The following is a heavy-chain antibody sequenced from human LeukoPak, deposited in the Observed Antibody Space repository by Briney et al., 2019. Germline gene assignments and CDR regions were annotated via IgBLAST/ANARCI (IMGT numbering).Heavy chain of an antibody. D-gene: IGHD3-10*01. J-gene: IGHJ4*02. V-gene: IGHV4-61*02. Sequence: PSETLSLTCTVSGGSISSGSYYWSWIRQPAGKGLEWIGRIYTSGSTNYNPSLKSRVTISVDTSKNQFSLKLSSVTAADTAVYYCARHYMAPPSFDYWGQGTLVTVSS. CDR3: ARHYMAPPSFDY. CDR1: GGSISSGSYY. CDR2: IYTSGST.